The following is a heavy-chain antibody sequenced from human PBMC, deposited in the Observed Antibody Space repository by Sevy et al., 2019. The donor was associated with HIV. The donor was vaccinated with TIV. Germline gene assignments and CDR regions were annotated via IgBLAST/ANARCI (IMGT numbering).Heavy chain of an antibody. V-gene: IGHV3-11*01. Sequence: GGSLRLSCAASGFTFSDYYISWIRQAPGKGLEWVSYISSSGNTIYYADSVKGRFTISRDNAKNSLYLQMNSLRAEDTAVYYCAGGVSSGYYYNYYYGMDVGGQGTTVTVS. J-gene: IGHJ6*02. CDR1: GFTFSDYY. D-gene: IGHD3-22*01. CDR3: AGGVSSGYYYNYYYGMDV. CDR2: ISSSGNTI.